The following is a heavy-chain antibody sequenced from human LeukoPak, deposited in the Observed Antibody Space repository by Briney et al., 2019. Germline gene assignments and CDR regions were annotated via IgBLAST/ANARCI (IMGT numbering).Heavy chain of an antibody. D-gene: IGHD6-6*01. V-gene: IGHV1-69*05. CDR1: GGTFCSYA. Sequence: SVKVSCKASGGTFCSYAISWVRQAPGQGLEWMGGIIPIFGTANYAQKFQGRVTITTDESTSTAYMELSSLRSEDTAVYYCARERMESSSPNGGFDYWGQGTLVTVSS. CDR2: IIPIFGTA. J-gene: IGHJ4*02. CDR3: ARERMESSSPNGGFDY.